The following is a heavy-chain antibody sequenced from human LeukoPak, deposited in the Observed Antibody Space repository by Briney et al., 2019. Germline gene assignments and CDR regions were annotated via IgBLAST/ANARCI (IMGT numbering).Heavy chain of an antibody. CDR1: GFTFNTHG. V-gene: IGHV3-33*01. CDR2: IWYDGSNK. J-gene: IGHJ6*02. Sequence: GGSLRLSCAASGFTFNTHGMHWVRQAPGKGLEWVAVIWYDGSNKYYSDSVKGRFTISGDNPKNTLYLQMNSLRAEDTAVYYCARISCTGGRCKPYSYYDMDVWGQGTTVTVSS. CDR3: ARISCTGGRCKPYSYYDMDV. D-gene: IGHD2-15*01.